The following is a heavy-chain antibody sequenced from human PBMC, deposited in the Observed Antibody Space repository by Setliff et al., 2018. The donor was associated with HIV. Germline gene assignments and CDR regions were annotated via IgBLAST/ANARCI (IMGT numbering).Heavy chain of an antibody. J-gene: IGHJ5*01. CDR1: GDIFTYYT. D-gene: IGHD2-21*01. CDR2: FSPILGFA. Sequence: SVKVSCKTSGDIFTYYTYTWVRQAPGQGLDWMGSFSPILGFANYAGKFQGSVTLTADASTNTSYMDLTGLTSDDTAVYYCARQAGHVGDHFDSWGQGTLVTVSS. CDR3: ARQAGHVGDHFDS. V-gene: IGHV1-69*02.